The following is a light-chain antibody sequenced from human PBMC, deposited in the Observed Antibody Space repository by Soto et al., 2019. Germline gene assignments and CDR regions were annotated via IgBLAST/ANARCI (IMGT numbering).Light chain of an antibody. V-gene: IGKV1-39*01. Sequence: DIHLSQPPSSLSASGDDRGTITCRASQHISSCLDWYQQEAGKAPKLLINGASSLQKGVPSTFSGSEFGTDFTLTISSLQPEDFATYFCQQSNSYPYTFGQGTKVDIK. CDR3: QQSNSYPYT. CDR1: QHISSC. J-gene: IGKJ2*01. CDR2: GAS.